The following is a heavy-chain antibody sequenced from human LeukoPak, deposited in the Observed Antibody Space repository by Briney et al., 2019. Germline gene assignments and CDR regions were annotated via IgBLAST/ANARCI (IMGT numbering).Heavy chain of an antibody. CDR3: ARGRRQRVKGYCSSTSCYTGGWFDP. D-gene: IGHD2-2*02. J-gene: IGHJ5*02. CDR2: INHSGST. CDR1: GGSFSGYY. Sequence: SETLSLTCAVYGGSFSGYYWSWIRQPPGKGLEWIGEINHSGSTNYNPSLKSRVTISVDTSKNQFSLKLSSVTAADTAVYYCARGRRQRVKGYCSSTSCYTGGWFDPWGQGTLVTVSS. V-gene: IGHV4-34*01.